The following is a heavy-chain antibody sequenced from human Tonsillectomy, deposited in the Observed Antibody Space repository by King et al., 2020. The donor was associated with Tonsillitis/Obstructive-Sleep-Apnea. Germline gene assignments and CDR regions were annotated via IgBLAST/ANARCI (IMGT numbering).Heavy chain of an antibody. Sequence: EVQLVESGGGLVQPGGSLRLSCAASGFTFSSYWMHWVRQAPGKGLVWVSRTNSDGSSSTYADSVKGRFTVSRDNAKNTLYLEMNSLRDEDTAVYYCARTVYGYFYMDVWGKGTTDTVSS. CDR1: GFTFSSYW. CDR2: TNSDGSSS. CDR3: ARTVYGYFYMDV. D-gene: IGHD5/OR15-5a*01. V-gene: IGHV3-74*03. J-gene: IGHJ6*03.